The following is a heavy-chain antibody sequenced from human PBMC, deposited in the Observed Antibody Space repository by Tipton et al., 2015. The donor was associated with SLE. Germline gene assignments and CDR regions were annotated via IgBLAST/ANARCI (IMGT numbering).Heavy chain of an antibody. CDR1: GFTFSDYY. J-gene: IGHJ4*02. CDR3: AKGFYSSGYWGYFDY. CDR2: ISYDGSNK. V-gene: IGHV3-30*18. Sequence: SLRLSCAASGFTFSDYYMSWIRQAPGKGLEWVAVISYDGSNKYYADSVKGRFTISRDNSKNTLYLQMNSLRAEDTAVYYCAKGFYSSGYWGYFDYWGQGTLVTVSS. D-gene: IGHD3-22*01.